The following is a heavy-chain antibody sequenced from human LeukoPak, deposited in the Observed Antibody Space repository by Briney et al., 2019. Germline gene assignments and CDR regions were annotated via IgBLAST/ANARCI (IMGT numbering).Heavy chain of an antibody. V-gene: IGHV3-66*01. CDR3: ASGTDFGDSSGYFAY. D-gene: IGHD3-22*01. Sequence: GGSLRLSCAASGFTVSSNYMSWVRQAPGKGLEWVSVIYSGGSTYYADSVKGRFTISRDNSKNTLYLQMNSLRAEDTAVYYCASGTDFGDSSGYFAYWGQGTLVTVSS. J-gene: IGHJ4*02. CDR1: GFTVSSNY. CDR2: IYSGGST.